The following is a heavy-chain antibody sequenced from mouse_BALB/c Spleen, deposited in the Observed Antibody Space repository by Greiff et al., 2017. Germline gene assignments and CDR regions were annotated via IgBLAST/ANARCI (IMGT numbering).Heavy chain of an antibody. Sequence: QVQLQQSGAELMKPGASVKISCKATGYTFSSYWIEWVKQRPGHGLEWIGEILPGSGSTNYNEKFKGKATFTADTSSNTAYMQLSSLTSEDSAVYYCARRPSYYGNDAWFAYWGQGTLVTVSA. CDR1: GYTFSSYW. D-gene: IGHD2-9*01. J-gene: IGHJ3*01. CDR3: ARRPSYYGNDAWFAY. CDR2: ILPGSGST. V-gene: IGHV1-9*01.